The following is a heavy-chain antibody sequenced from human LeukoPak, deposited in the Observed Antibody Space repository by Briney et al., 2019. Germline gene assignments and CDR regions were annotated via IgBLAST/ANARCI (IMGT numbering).Heavy chain of an antibody. CDR3: ARAPIAVAGAGHEYFDY. V-gene: IGHV4-59*08. CDR1: GGSIGSYY. J-gene: IGHJ4*02. D-gene: IGHD6-19*01. Sequence: SETLSLTCTVSGGSIGSYYWSWIRQPPGKGLEWIGYIYYSGSTNYNPSLKSRVTISVDASKNQFSLKLTSVTAADTAVYYCARAPIAVAGAGHEYFDYWGQGALVTVSS. CDR2: IYYSGST.